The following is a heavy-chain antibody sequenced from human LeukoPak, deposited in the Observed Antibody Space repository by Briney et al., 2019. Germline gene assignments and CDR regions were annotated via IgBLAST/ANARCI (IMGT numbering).Heavy chain of an antibody. CDR1: GYTFTSYY. CDR2: INPSGGST. D-gene: IGHD4-23*01. CDR3: ARADYGGISDYYFYGMDV. V-gene: IGHV1-46*01. J-gene: IGHJ6*02. Sequence: ASVKVSCKASGYTFTSYYMHWVRQAPGQGLEWMAIINPSGGSTSYAQKFQGRVTMTRDTSTSTVYMELSSLRFEDTAVYYCARADYGGISDYYFYGMDVWGQGTTVTVSS.